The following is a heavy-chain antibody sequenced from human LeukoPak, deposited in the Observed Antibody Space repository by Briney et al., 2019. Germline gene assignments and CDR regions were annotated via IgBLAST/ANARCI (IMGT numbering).Heavy chain of an antibody. Sequence: SETLSLTCTVSGGSISSTSSYWGWIRQPPGKGLECIGSIYYSGRTYYNPSLKSRVTISLDTSKNQFSLKLSSVTAADTAVYYCARIEYSGPLDYWGQGTLVIVSS. J-gene: IGHJ4*02. CDR1: GGSISSTSSY. CDR2: IYYSGRT. V-gene: IGHV4-39*07. D-gene: IGHD1-26*01. CDR3: ARIEYSGPLDY.